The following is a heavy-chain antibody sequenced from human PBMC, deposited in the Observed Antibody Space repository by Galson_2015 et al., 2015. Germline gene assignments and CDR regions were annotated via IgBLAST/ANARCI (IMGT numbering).Heavy chain of an antibody. D-gene: IGHD4-17*01. J-gene: IGHJ4*02. CDR3: SRASTVRWVFDS. CDR1: GFTFGDYA. CDR2: ITSDAYGGKT. Sequence: SLRLSCAGSGFTFGDYAMSWVRRAPGKGLEWVGFITSDAYGGKTEYSASGSGRFTISRDDSKANAYLQMHRLKTEDTDVYFCSRASTVRWVFDSWGQGTLVTVSS. V-gene: IGHV3-49*04.